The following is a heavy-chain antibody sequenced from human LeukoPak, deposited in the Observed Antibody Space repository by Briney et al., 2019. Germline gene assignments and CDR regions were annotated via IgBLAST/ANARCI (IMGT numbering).Heavy chain of an antibody. V-gene: IGHV3-48*01. CDR3: ARGETMVRGPYFDY. J-gene: IGHJ4*02. CDR2: ISSSSSTI. Sequence: PGGSLRLSCAASGFTFSNYAMSWVRQAPGKGLEWVSYISSSSSTIYYADSVKGRFTISRDNAKNSLYLQMNSLRAEDTAVYYCARGETMVRGPYFDYWGQGTLVTVSS. CDR1: GFTFSNYA. D-gene: IGHD3-10*01.